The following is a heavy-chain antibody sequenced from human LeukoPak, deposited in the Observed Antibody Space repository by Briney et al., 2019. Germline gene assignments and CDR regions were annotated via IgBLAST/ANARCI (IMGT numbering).Heavy chain of an antibody. Sequence: MPSETLSLTCTVSGYSISSGYYWGWIRQPPGKGLEWIGTIYHSGSTNYNPSLKSRVTISVDTSKNQFSLKLSSVTAADTAVYYCARRSIAAAGVAFDIWGQGTMVTVSS. CDR1: GYSISSGYY. CDR2: IYHSGST. J-gene: IGHJ3*02. CDR3: ARRSIAAAGVAFDI. V-gene: IGHV4-38-2*02. D-gene: IGHD6-13*01.